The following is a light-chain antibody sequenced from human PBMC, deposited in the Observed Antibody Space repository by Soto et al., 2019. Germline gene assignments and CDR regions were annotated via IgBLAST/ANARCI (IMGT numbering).Light chain of an antibody. V-gene: IGKV1-39*01. Sequence: DIQMTQSPSSLSASVGDRVTITCRASQSVSTYLNWYSQKSGGAPKLLILVVSKLENGTPSRFSGSGLATDFTPSLYFQHTYDYPDYFYQHSYIVRDTVAQGT. J-gene: IGKJ2*01. CDR2: VVS. CDR1: QSVSTY. CDR3: QHSYIVRDT.